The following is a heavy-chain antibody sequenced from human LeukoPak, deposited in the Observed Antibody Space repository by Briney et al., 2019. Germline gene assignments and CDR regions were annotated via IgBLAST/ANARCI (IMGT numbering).Heavy chain of an antibody. D-gene: IGHD1-1*01. Sequence: PSVTLSLTCVVSGGSISGGSYSWSWIRQPPGKGLEWIGYIYSGGSAYYNPSLESPLTISVDTSKNHFSLKLNSVTAADTAVYYCARGDWNHFDSWGQGTLITVSS. CDR2: IYSGGSA. J-gene: IGHJ4*02. CDR1: GGSISGGSYS. CDR3: ARGDWNHFDS. V-gene: IGHV4-30-4*07.